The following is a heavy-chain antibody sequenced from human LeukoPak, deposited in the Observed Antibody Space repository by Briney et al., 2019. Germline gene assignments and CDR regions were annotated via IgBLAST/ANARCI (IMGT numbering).Heavy chain of an antibody. Sequence: GRSLRLSCAASGFTFSSYGMHWVRQAPGKGLEWVAVISYDGSNKYYADSVKGRFTISRDNSKNTLYLQMNSLRAEDTAVYYCARRLRGKRYYYYMDVWGKGTTVTVSS. J-gene: IGHJ6*03. CDR3: ARRLRGKRYYYYMDV. V-gene: IGHV3-30*03. CDR1: GFTFSSYG. CDR2: ISYDGSNK.